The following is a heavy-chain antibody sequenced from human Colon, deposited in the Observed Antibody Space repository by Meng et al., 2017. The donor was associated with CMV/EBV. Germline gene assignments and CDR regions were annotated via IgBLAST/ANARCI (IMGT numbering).Heavy chain of an antibody. V-gene: IGHV4-61*01. CDR1: GDSISGCTYY. CDR2: IYYSGST. D-gene: IGHD3-16*01. CDR3: ARMITVGHFDP. Sequence: CTVSGDSISGCTYYWTWIRQPPGKGLEWIGYIYYSGSTNYNPSLKSRVTISVDPSKNQFSLKLNSVTAADTAIYYCARMITVGHFDPWGQGALVTVSS. J-gene: IGHJ5*02.